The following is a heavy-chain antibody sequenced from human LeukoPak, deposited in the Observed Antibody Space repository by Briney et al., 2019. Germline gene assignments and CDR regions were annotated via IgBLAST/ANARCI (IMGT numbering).Heavy chain of an antibody. V-gene: IGHV4-34*01. Sequence: PSETLSLTCAVYGGSFSGYYWSWIRQPPGKGLEWIGEINHSGSTNYNLSLKSRVTISVDRSKNQFSLKLTSVTAADTAVYYCARSGRLPLDYWGQGTLVTVSS. CDR2: INHSGST. D-gene: IGHD5-18*01. CDR3: ARSGRLPLDY. CDR1: GGSFSGYY. J-gene: IGHJ4*02.